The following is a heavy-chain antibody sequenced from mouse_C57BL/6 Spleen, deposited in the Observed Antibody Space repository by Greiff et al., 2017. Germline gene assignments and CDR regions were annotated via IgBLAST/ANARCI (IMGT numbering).Heavy chain of an antibody. CDR1: GYTFTSYW. CDR3: ASAHYYGSSPYYFDY. J-gene: IGHJ2*01. CDR2: INPSNGGT. D-gene: IGHD1-1*01. V-gene: IGHV1-53*01. Sequence: QVQLQQPGPELVKPGASVKLSCKASGYTFTSYWMHWVKQRPGQGLEWIGNINPSNGGTNYNEKFKSKATLTVDKSSSTAYMQLSSLTSEDSAVYYCASAHYYGSSPYYFDYWGQGTTLTVSS.